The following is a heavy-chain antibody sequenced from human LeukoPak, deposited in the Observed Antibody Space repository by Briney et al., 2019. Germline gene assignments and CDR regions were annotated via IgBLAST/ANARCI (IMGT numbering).Heavy chain of an antibody. CDR2: ISSSSSTI. CDR3: AKRGPMIVR. J-gene: IGHJ4*02. CDR1: GFTFSSYS. D-gene: IGHD3-22*01. Sequence: GGSLRLSCAASGFTFSSYSMNWVRQAPGKGLEWVSYISSSSSTIYYADSVKGRFTISRDNSKNTLYLQMNSLRAEDTAVYYCAKRGPMIVRWGQGTLVTVSS. V-gene: IGHV3-48*01.